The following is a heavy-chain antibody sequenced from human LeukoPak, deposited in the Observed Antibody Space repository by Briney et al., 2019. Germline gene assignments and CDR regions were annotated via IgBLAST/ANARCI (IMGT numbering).Heavy chain of an antibody. V-gene: IGHV4-34*01. J-gene: IGHJ6*04. CDR3: ARDHYYGSGSYGDYYYGMDV. CDR2: INHSGST. D-gene: IGHD3-10*01. Sequence: PSETLSLTCAVYGGSFSGYYWSWIRQPPGKGLEWIGEINHSGSTNYNPSLTSRVTISVDTSKNQFSLKLSSVTAADTAVYYCARDHYYGSGSYGDYYYGMDVWGKGTTVTVSS. CDR1: GGSFSGYY.